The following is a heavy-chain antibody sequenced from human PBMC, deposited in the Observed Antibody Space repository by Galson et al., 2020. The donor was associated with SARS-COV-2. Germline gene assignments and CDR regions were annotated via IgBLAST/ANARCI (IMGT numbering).Heavy chain of an antibody. CDR3: AREGAVATLIDY. V-gene: IGHV3-30*04. J-gene: IGHJ4*02. CDR2: ISYDGSNK. CDR1: GFTFSSYA. D-gene: IGHD5-12*01. Sequence: GGSLRLSCAASGFTFSSYAMHRVRQAPGKGLEWVAVISYDGSNKYYADSVKGRFTISRDNSKNTLYLQMNSLRAEDTAVYYCAREGAVATLIDYWGQGTLVTVSS.